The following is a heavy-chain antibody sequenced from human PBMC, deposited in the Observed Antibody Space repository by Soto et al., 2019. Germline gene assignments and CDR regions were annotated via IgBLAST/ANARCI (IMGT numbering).Heavy chain of an antibody. J-gene: IGHJ6*02. D-gene: IGHD1-1*01. CDR1: GGSISSGGYY. V-gene: IGHV4-31*03. Sequence: PSATLSLTCTVSGGSISSGGYYWSWIRQHPGKGLEWIGYIYYSGSTYYNPSLKSRVAISVDTSKNQFSLKLSSVTAADTAVYYCARAGTGTYYYYGMAVGGQGTTVPVPS. CDR2: IYYSGST. CDR3: ARAGTGTYYYYGMAV.